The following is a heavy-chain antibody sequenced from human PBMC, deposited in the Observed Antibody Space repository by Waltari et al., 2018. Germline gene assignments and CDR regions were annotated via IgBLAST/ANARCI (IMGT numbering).Heavy chain of an antibody. CDR3: ARDPTQGRAYFDN. V-gene: IGHV3-43*01. Sequence: EVQLVESGGGVMKPGGSRRLACAAAGFTFLDYTLHWVRQPPGKGLEWVSLITGDGSSTFYADSVKGRFTISRDNSRNSLYLQMDSLRTEDTALYYCARDPTQGRAYFDNWGQGTPVTVSS. CDR1: GFTFLDYT. CDR2: ITGDGSST. J-gene: IGHJ4*02.